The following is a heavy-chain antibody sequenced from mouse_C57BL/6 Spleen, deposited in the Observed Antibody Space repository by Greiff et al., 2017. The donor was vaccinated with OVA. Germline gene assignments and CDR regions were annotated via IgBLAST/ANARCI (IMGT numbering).Heavy chain of an antibody. CDR3: ARSCYGSSYGDFGV. CDR2: IYPGDGDT. V-gene: IGHV1-80*01. CDR1: GYAFSSYW. Sequence: VQLKQSGAELVKPGASVKISCKASGYAFSSYWMNWVKQRPGKGLEWIGHIYPGDGDTNYNGKFKGKATLTADKSSSTAYMQLSSLTSEDSAVYFCARSCYGSSYGDFGVWGTGTTVTVTS. D-gene: IGHD1-1*01. J-gene: IGHJ1*03.